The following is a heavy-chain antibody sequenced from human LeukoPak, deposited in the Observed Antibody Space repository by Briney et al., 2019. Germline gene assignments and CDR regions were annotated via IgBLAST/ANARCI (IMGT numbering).Heavy chain of an antibody. J-gene: IGHJ5*02. CDR1: GFTCRGYW. CDR3: TRGGYYFLS. Sequence: TGGTLSFYCAASGFTCRGYWLSWVRPAPGQGLEWVANINEDGSEKYYVDSVKGRFTISRDNAQNSLYLQMSSLGAEDTAVYYCTRGGYYFLSWGQGTLVTVSS. CDR2: INEDGSEK. D-gene: IGHD3-22*01. V-gene: IGHV3-7*04.